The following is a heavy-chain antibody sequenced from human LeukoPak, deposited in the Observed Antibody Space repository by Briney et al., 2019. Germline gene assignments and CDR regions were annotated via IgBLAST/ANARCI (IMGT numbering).Heavy chain of an antibody. CDR1: GXTFSSYG. CDR2: ISYDGSNK. CDR3: AKDRQWLQIDY. Sequence: GRSLRLSCAASGXTFSSYGMHWVRQAPGKGLEWVAVISYDGSNKYYADSVKGRFTISRDNSKNTLYLQMNSLRAEDTAVYYCAKDRQWLQIDYWGQGTLVTVSS. V-gene: IGHV3-30*18. J-gene: IGHJ4*02. D-gene: IGHD6-19*01.